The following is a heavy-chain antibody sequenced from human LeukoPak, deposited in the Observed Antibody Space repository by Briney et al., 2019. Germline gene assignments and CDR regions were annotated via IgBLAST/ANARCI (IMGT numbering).Heavy chain of an antibody. CDR2: ISSSSSTI. CDR1: GFTFSSYS. D-gene: IGHD3-10*01. CDR3: ARDLGGPSLWFGERRFDP. J-gene: IGHJ5*02. V-gene: IGHV3-48*04. Sequence: GGSLRLSCAASGFTFSSYSMNWVRQAPGKGLEWVSYISSSSSTIYYADSVKGRFTISRDNAKNSLYLQMNSLRAEDTAVYYCARDLGGPSLWFGERRFDPWGQGTLVTVSS.